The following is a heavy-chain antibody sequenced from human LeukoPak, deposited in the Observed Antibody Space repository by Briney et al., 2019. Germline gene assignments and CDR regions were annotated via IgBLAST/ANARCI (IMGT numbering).Heavy chain of an antibody. CDR1: GGSISSYY. V-gene: IGHV4-59*01. CDR3: ARDARPPQGYCSSTSCLNWFDP. Sequence: KTSETRSLACTVSGGSISSYYWSWIRQPPGKGLEWIGYLYYSGSTDYNPSLKSRVTISVDTSKNQFSLKLSSVTAADTAVYYCARDARPPQGYCSSTSCLNWFDPWGQGTLVTVSS. J-gene: IGHJ5*02. D-gene: IGHD2-2*01. CDR2: LYYSGST.